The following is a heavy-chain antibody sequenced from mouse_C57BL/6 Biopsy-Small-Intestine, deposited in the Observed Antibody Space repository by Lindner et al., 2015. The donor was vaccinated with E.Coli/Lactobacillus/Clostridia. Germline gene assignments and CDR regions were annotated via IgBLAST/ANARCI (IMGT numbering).Heavy chain of an antibody. J-gene: IGHJ2*01. CDR2: INPSTGGT. CDR1: GYSFTGYY. Sequence: VQLQESGPELVKPGASVKISCKASGYSFTGYYMHWVKQSPEKSLEWIGEINPSTGGTTYNQKFKAKATLTVDKSSSTAYMQLKSLTSEDSAVCYCASLLLFDYWGQGTTLTVSS. CDR3: ASLLLFDY. V-gene: IGHV1-42*01.